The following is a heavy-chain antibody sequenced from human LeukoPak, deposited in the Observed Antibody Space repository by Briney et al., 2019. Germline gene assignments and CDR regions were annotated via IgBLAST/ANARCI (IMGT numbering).Heavy chain of an antibody. D-gene: IGHD6-13*01. V-gene: IGHV1-18*04. CDR3: ARDRPAGYSSSWYANYYYYYGMDV. J-gene: IGHJ6*02. CDR2: ISAYNGNT. CDR1: GYTFTGYY. Sequence: GASVKVSCKASGYTFTGYYMHWVRQAPGQGLEWMGWISAYNGNTNYAQKLQGRVTMTTDTSTSTAYMELRSLRSDDTAVYYCARDRPAGYSSSWYANYYYYYGMDVWGQGTTVTVSS.